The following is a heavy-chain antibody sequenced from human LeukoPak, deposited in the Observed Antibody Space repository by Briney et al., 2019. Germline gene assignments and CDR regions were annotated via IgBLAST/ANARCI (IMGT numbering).Heavy chain of an antibody. Sequence: GGSLRLSCAASGLSFSTYWMTWVRQAPGKGLEWLANIWGDGDRKFYVDSVKGRFTISRDNAENSLYLQMNSLRAEDTAVYYCAKEGVVAATPDLYYFDYWGQGTLVTDSS. CDR2: IWGDGDRK. D-gene: IGHD2-15*01. V-gene: IGHV3-7*03. J-gene: IGHJ4*02. CDR1: GLSFSTYW. CDR3: AKEGVVAATPDLYYFDY.